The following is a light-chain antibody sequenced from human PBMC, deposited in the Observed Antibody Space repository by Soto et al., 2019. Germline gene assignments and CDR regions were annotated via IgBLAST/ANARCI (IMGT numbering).Light chain of an antibody. CDR3: QHRSSWPIT. J-gene: IGKJ5*01. CDR2: DAS. CDR1: QSVASY. V-gene: IGKV3-11*01. Sequence: EIVLTQSPATLSLSPGERATLSCRASQSVASYLGWYQQKPGQAPRLLIYDASNRATGIPARFSGSGSGTDFTLTISSLEPEDFALYYCQHRSSWPITFGQGTRLEMK.